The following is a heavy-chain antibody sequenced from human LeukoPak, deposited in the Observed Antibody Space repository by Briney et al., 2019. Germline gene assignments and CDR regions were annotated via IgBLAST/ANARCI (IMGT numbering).Heavy chain of an antibody. Sequence: GGSLRLSCAASGFTFYNFAMTWVRQAPGKGLEWVSGISGSGGSTYYIDSVKGRFIISRDNSKNTLYLRMNSVSSEDTAVYYCAKDRAYYHLWDGYYRDWFDPWGQGTLVIVSS. CDR1: GFTFYNFA. CDR2: ISGSGGST. J-gene: IGHJ5*02. D-gene: IGHD3-3*02. CDR3: AKDRAYYHLWDGYYRDWFDP. V-gene: IGHV3-23*01.